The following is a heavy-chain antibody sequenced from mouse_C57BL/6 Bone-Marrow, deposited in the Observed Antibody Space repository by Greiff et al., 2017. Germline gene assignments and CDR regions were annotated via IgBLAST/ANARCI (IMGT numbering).Heavy chain of an antibody. J-gene: IGHJ2*01. D-gene: IGHD3-2*02. CDR2: IDPSDSYT. CDR1: GYTFTSYW. CDR3: VRLSDR. V-gene: IGHV1-69*01. Sequence: QVQLQQPGAELVMPGASVKLSCKASGYTFTSYWMHWVQQTPGQGLEWIGAIDPSDSYTNYNQKFKGKSTLTVDKSSSTAYMQLSSLTSEDSAVYYGVRLSDRWGQGTTLTVSS.